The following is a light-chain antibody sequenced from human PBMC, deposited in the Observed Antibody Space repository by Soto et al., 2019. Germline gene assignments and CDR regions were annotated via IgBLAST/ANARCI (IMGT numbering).Light chain of an antibody. Sequence: EIVMVQSPATLSVNTGESVTLSCRASQLFSSNLAWYQHKPGQAPRLLIYGVSTRDTGVPDRFSGSASGTEFTLTISSLQSEDFAVYYCQQYNNWPRTFGQGTRLEVK. CDR2: GVS. CDR1: QLFSSN. V-gene: IGKV3-15*01. CDR3: QQYNNWPRT. J-gene: IGKJ5*01.